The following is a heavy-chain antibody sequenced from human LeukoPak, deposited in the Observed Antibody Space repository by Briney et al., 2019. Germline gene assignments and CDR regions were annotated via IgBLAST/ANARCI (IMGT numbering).Heavy chain of an antibody. Sequence: SETLSLTCTVSGGSISSSSYYWGWIRQPPGKGLEWIGSIYYSGSTYYNPSLKSRVTMSVDTSKSQFSLKLPSVTAADTAVYYCARGGGSGRGNWFDPWGQGSLVIVSS. CDR3: ARGGGSGRGNWFDP. CDR1: GGSISSSSYY. CDR2: IYYSGST. V-gene: IGHV4-39*07. D-gene: IGHD3-10*01. J-gene: IGHJ5*02.